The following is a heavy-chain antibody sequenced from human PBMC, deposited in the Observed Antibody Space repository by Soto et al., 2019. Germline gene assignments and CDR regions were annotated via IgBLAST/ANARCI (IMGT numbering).Heavy chain of an antibody. CDR2: ISASGENT. CDR1: GFTFTTFA. J-gene: IGHJ5*02. Sequence: GGSLRLSCAASGFTFTTFAMTWVRQAPGKGLEWVSSISASGENTYYTDSVKGRFTISRDNSKNTLYLQMNSLRAEDTALYYRARAVAIVAVGPWGQGTLVTVSS. CDR3: ARAVAIVAVGP. V-gene: IGHV3-23*01. D-gene: IGHD5-12*01.